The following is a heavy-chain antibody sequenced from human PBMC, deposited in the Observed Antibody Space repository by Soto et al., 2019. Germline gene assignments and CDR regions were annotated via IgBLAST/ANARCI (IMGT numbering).Heavy chain of an antibody. CDR2: ISSSGGST. Sequence: GGSLRLSCVASGFTFSSYNMHWVRQAPGKGLEYVSAISSSGGSTYYANSVKGRFTISRDNFKNMLYLQMGSLRVEDMAVYYCARADGSGSYPYWGQGTLVTVSS. CDR3: ARADGSGSYPY. D-gene: IGHD3-10*01. J-gene: IGHJ4*02. CDR1: GFTFSSYN. V-gene: IGHV3-64*01.